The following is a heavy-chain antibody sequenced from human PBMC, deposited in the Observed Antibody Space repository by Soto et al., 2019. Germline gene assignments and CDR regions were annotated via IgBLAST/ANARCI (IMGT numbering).Heavy chain of an antibody. CDR2: TGLSGRTT. V-gene: IGHV3-23*01. D-gene: IGHD1-20*01. J-gene: IGHJ4*02. CDR3: ATVHNTSRSFNF. Sequence: EVQLLESGGGLVQPGGSLRLSCVAAGLTFSVSAMTWVRQAQGKGLEWVSTTGLSGRTTYYGDSVKGRFTVSRDNSKNTLDLQMSSLRAEDTAVYYFATVHNTSRSFNFWGRGTLVTVSS. CDR1: GLTFSVSA.